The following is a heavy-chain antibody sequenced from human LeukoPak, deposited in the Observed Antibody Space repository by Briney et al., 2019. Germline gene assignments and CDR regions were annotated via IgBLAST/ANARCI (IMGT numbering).Heavy chain of an antibody. CDR3: ARDRIWNDAGHDPFDI. J-gene: IGHJ3*02. V-gene: IGHV4-4*07. CDR1: GASISSYY. CDR2: IYTSANT. Sequence: PSETLSLTCNVSGASISSYYWSWIRQPAGKGLEWIGRIYTSANTNYSPSFKSRATISIDRSKNQFSLSLPSVTAADTAVYYCARDRIWNDAGHDPFDIWGQGTMVTVSS. D-gene: IGHD1-1*01.